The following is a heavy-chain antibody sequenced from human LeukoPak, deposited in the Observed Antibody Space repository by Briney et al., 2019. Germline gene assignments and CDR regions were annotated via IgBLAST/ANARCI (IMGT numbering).Heavy chain of an antibody. CDR3: ARDVSGWYYFDY. Sequence: GGSLRLSCAASGFTFSYYSMNWVRQAPGKGLEWVSSISSSNTYIYYADSVKGRFTISRDNAKNSLYLQMNSLRAEDTAVYYCARDVSGWYYFDYWGQGTLVTVSS. J-gene: IGHJ4*02. V-gene: IGHV3-21*01. CDR2: ISSSNTYI. CDR1: GFTFSYYS. D-gene: IGHD6-19*01.